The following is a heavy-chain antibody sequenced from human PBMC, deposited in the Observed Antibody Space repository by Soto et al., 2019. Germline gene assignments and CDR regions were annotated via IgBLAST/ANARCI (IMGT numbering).Heavy chain of an antibody. J-gene: IGHJ6*02. Sequence: PGESLKISCKGSGYSFTTYWIGWVRQMPGKGLEWMGIIYPGDSDTRYSPSFQGQVTISADKSISTAYLQWSSLKASDTAMYYCSGGGVRGVITRTRDYYGMDVWGQGTTVTVSS. D-gene: IGHD3-10*01. CDR2: IYPGDSDT. CDR1: GYSFTTYW. CDR3: SGGGVRGVITRTRDYYGMDV. V-gene: IGHV5-51*01.